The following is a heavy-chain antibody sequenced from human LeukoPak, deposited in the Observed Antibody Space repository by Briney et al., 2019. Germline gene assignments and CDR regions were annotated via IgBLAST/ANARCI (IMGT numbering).Heavy chain of an antibody. V-gene: IGHV4-59*01. CDR2: IYYSGST. CDR1: GGSISSYY. CDR3: AGYAGAYYYDSSGLFDY. D-gene: IGHD3-22*01. Sequence: PSETLSLTCTVSGGSISSYYWSWIRQPPGKGLERIGYIYYSGSTNYNPSLKSRVTISVDTSKNQFSLKLSSVTAADTAVYYCAGYAGAYYYDSSGLFDYWGQGTLVTVSS. J-gene: IGHJ4*02.